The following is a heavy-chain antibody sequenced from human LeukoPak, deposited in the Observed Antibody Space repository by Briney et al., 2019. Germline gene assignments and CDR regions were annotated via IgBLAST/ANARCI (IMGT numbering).Heavy chain of an antibody. J-gene: IGHJ5*02. Sequence: SETLSLTCTVSGYSISSGYYWGWIRQPPGKGLEWIGSIYHSGSTYYNPSLKSRVTISVDTSKNQFSLKLSSVTAADTAVYYCARVGYSGSYLGNWFDPWGQGTLVTVSS. CDR1: GYSISSGYY. CDR3: ARVGYSGSYLGNWFDP. D-gene: IGHD1-26*01. CDR2: IYHSGST. V-gene: IGHV4-38-2*02.